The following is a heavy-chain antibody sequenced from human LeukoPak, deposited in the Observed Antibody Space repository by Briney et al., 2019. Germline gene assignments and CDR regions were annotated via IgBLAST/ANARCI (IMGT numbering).Heavy chain of an antibody. J-gene: IGHJ4*02. V-gene: IGHV4-30-4*01. Sequence: PSQTLSLTCTVSGGSISSGDYYWSWIRQPPGKGLEWIGYIYYSGSTYYNPSLKSRVTISVDTSKKQFSLKLSSVTAADTAVYYCARVGMATMNFDYWGQGTLVTVSS. CDR3: ARVGMATMNFDY. CDR2: IYYSGST. D-gene: IGHD5-24*01. CDR1: GGSISSGDYY.